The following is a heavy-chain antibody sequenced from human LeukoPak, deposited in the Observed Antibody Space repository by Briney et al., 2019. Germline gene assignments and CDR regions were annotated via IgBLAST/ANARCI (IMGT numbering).Heavy chain of an antibody. Sequence: SVKVSCKASGGTFSSYAISWVRQAPGQGLEWMGRIIPIFGTANYAQKFQGRDTITADKSTSTAYMELSSLRSEDTAVYYCARDRQSPGYSYGAGGWFDPWGQGTLVTVSS. V-gene: IGHV1-69*06. D-gene: IGHD5-18*01. CDR1: GGTFSSYA. CDR2: IIPIFGTA. J-gene: IGHJ5*02. CDR3: ARDRQSPGYSYGAGGWFDP.